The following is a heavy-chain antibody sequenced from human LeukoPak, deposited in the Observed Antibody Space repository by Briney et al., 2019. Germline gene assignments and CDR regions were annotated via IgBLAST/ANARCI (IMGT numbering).Heavy chain of an antibody. D-gene: IGHD3-3*01. CDR3: ARDYDFWSVFDY. Sequence: ASVKVSCKASGYTFTSYGISWVRQAPGQGLEWMGWISAYNGNTNYAQKLQGRVTMTTDTSTSTAYMELRSLRSDGTAVYYCARDYDFWSVFDYWGQGTLVTVSS. J-gene: IGHJ4*02. CDR1: GYTFTSYG. V-gene: IGHV1-18*01. CDR2: ISAYNGNT.